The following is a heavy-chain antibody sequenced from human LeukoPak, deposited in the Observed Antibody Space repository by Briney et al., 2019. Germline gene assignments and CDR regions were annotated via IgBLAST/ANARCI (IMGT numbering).Heavy chain of an antibody. Sequence: ASVKVSCKTSGYTFASYGVSWVRQAPGQGLEWMGWISCYDRNTNYAQKFQGRVTLTTDKSTSTAYMELSSLRSEDTAVYYCARVVGLTGYSSSWYSGYYYYMDVWGKGTTVTVSS. D-gene: IGHD6-13*01. V-gene: IGHV1-18*01. CDR2: ISCYDRNT. CDR1: GYTFASYG. J-gene: IGHJ6*03. CDR3: ARVVGLTGYSSSWYSGYYYYMDV.